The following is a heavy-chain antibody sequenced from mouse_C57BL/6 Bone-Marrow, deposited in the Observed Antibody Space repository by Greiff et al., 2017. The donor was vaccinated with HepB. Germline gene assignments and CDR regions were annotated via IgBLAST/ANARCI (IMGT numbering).Heavy chain of an antibody. CDR2: INPYNGGT. Sequence: EVQLQQSGPVLVKPGASVKMSCKASGYTFTDYYMNWVKQSHGKSLEWIGVINPYNGGTSYNQKFKGKATLTVDKSSSTAYMELNSLTSEDSAVYYCASSYYYGSSYVTYYAMDYWGQGTSVTVSS. D-gene: IGHD1-1*01. CDR3: ASSYYYGSSYVTYYAMDY. J-gene: IGHJ4*01. V-gene: IGHV1-19*01. CDR1: GYTFTDYY.